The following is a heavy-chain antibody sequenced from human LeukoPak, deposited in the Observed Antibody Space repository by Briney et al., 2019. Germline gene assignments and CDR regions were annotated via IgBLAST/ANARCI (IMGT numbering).Heavy chain of an antibody. Sequence: GVSLRLSCAASGFTFSDYYMSWLRQAPGKGLEWVSYISSSGSTIYYADHVKVRFTISRDNAKDALYLPMNTLRAEDTGVYYCATRATTSFDYWGQGTLVTVSS. J-gene: IGHJ4*01. D-gene: IGHD2/OR15-2a*01. CDR2: ISSSGSTI. CDR1: GFTFSDYY. V-gene: IGHV3-11*01. CDR3: ATRATTSFDY.